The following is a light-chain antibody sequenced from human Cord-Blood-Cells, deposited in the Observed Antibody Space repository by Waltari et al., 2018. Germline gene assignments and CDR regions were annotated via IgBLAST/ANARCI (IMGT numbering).Light chain of an antibody. V-gene: IGLV1-44*01. Sequence: QSVLTHPPSASGPPGHRVTISCSASSSNIGVTPVIWYQQPPGTAPKPLIYSNNRRPSGVPDRFSGSKSGTSASLAISGLQSEDEADYYWAAWDDSLNGPVFGGGTKLTVL. CDR2: SNN. CDR1: SSNIGVTP. CDR3: AAWDDSLNGPV. J-gene: IGLJ3*02.